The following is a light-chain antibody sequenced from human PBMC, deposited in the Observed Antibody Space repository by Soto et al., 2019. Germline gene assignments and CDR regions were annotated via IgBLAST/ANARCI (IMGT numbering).Light chain of an antibody. CDR3: QSYDSSLSRV. CDR1: SSNIGAGYD. Sequence: QSVLTQPPSVSGAPGQRVTISCPGRSSNIGAGYDEHWYQQLPGTAPKLLFYGNSNRPSGVPDRFSGSKSGTSASLAITGLQAEDEADYYCQSYDSSLSRVFGGGTKLTVL. J-gene: IGLJ2*01. CDR2: GNS. V-gene: IGLV1-40*01.